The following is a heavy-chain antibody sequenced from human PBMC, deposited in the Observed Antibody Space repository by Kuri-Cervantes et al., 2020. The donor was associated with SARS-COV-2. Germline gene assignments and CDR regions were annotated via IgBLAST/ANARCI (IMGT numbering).Heavy chain of an antibody. D-gene: IGHD3-10*01. J-gene: IGHJ6*02. Sequence: GESLKISCAASGFTFSSYSMNWVRQAPGKGLEWVSSISSSSSYISHADSMKGRFTISRDNAKNSLYLQINSLRAEDTAVYYCARDYGSGPSGAYYYYGMDVWGQGTTVTVSS. CDR2: ISSSSSYI. CDR1: GFTFSSYS. CDR3: ARDYGSGPSGAYYYYGMDV. V-gene: IGHV3-21*01.